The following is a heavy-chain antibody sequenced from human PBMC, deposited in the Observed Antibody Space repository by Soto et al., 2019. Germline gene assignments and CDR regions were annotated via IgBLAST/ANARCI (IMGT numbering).Heavy chain of an antibody. D-gene: IGHD2-15*01. CDR3: ARTKCSGGSCYSWSLDY. Sequence: ALSLTCTVSGGSITTGGYYWSWIRQLPGKGLEWIGHRYYSESTYYNPSLKSRVSISLDTSKNQFSLKLSFVTAADTAMYYCARTKCSGGSCYSWSLDYWGQGTPVTVSS. J-gene: IGHJ4*02. CDR2: RYYSEST. CDR1: GGSITTGGYY. V-gene: IGHV4-31*03.